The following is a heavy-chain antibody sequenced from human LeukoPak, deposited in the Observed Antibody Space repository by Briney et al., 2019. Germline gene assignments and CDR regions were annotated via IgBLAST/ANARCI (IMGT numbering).Heavy chain of an antibody. CDR2: IYPGDSDT. V-gene: IGHV5-51*01. D-gene: IGHD1-26*01. J-gene: IGHJ5*02. CDR1: GYRFTSYW. Sequence: GESLKISCKGSGYRFTSYWIGWVRQMPGKGLEWMGIIYPGDSDTRYSPSFQGQVTISADKSISTAYLQWSSLKATDTAMYYCARLPYSGSYLNWFDPWGQGTLVTVSS. CDR3: ARLPYSGSYLNWFDP.